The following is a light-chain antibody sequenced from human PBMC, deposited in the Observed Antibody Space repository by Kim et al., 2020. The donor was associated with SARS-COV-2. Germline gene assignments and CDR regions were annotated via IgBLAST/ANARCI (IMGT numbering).Light chain of an antibody. CDR2: GAS. CDR1: QSVSSSY. V-gene: IGKV3-20*01. Sequence: PGERAALSCRASQSVSSSYLAWYQQQPGQAPRLLIYGASSRATGIPDRFSGSGSGTDFTLTISRLEPEDLEVYYCQQYGSSPPWTCGQGTKV. CDR3: QQYGSSPPWT. J-gene: IGKJ1*01.